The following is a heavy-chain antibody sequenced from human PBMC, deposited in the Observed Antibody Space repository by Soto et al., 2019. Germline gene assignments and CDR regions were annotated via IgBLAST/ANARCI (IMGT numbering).Heavy chain of an antibody. V-gene: IGHV1-3*01. Sequence: ASVKVSCKASGYTFTSYAMHWVRQAPGQRLEWMGWINAGNGNTKYSQKFQGRVTITRDTSASTAYMELSSLRSEDTAVYYCARVYDYYDSSGYSSPGDYWGQGTLVTVSS. J-gene: IGHJ4*02. CDR3: ARVYDYYDSSGYSSPGDY. CDR2: INAGNGNT. D-gene: IGHD3-22*01. CDR1: GYTFTSYA.